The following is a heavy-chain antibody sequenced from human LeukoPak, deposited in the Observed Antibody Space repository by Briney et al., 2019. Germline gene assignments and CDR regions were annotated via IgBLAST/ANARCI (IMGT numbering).Heavy chain of an antibody. Sequence: PGGSLRLSCAASGFTFSTYSMNWVRQAPGKGLEWISYISSNTRVTHYADSVKGRFTISRDNAKKSLYLQMDSLRAEDTAVYYCASQGDFHYRSYWGQGTLVTVSS. CDR1: GFTFSTYS. D-gene: IGHD1-14*01. V-gene: IGHV3-48*01. J-gene: IGHJ4*02. CDR3: ASQGDFHYRSY. CDR2: ISSNTRVT.